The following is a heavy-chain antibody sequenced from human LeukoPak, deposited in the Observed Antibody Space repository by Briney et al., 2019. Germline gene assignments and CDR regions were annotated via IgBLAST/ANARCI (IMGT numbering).Heavy chain of an antibody. Sequence: GGSLRLSCAASGFTFSSYGMHWVRQAPGKGLEWVAVISYDGSNKYYADSVKGRFTISRDNSKNTLYLQMNSLRAEDTAVYYCTIIPWPRRGYFDYWGQGTLVTVSS. CDR2: ISYDGSNK. CDR3: TIIPWPRRGYFDY. CDR1: GFTFSSYG. D-gene: IGHD3-10*01. V-gene: IGHV3-30*03. J-gene: IGHJ4*02.